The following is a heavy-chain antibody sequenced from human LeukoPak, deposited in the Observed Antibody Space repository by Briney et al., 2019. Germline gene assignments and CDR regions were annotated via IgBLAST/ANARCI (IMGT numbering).Heavy chain of an antibody. CDR1: GFTFDDYA. D-gene: IGHD3-9*01. Sequence: GGSLRLSCAASGFTFDDYAMHWVRQAPGKGLEWVSLISGDGGSTYYADSVKGRFTISRDNAKNTLYLQMNSLRAEDTAVYYCARAKLRYFDWLTRDDAFDIWGQGTMVTVSS. CDR3: ARAKLRYFDWLTRDDAFDI. J-gene: IGHJ3*02. CDR2: ISGDGGST. V-gene: IGHV3-43*02.